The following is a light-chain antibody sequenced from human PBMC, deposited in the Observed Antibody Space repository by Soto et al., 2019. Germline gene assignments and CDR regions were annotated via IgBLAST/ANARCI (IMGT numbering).Light chain of an antibody. V-gene: IGLV2-23*01. Sequence: QSVLTQPASVSGSPGQSITISGTGTSSDVGSYNLVSWYQQHPGKAPKLMIYDDNRRPSGVSDRFSGSKSGNTASLTISGLQAEDEADYYCCSYAGSSTYVFGTGTKVTVL. CDR2: DDN. J-gene: IGLJ1*01. CDR1: SSDVGSYNL. CDR3: CSYAGSSTYV.